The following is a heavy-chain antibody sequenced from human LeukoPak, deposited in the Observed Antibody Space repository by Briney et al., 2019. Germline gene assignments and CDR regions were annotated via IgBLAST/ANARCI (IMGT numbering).Heavy chain of an antibody. Sequence: SSETLSLTCTVSGGSISSYYWSWIRQPPGKGLEWIGYIYYSGSTNYNPSPKSRVTISVDTSKNQFSLKLSSVTAADTAVYYCARGRDYGGNPFDYWGQGTLVTVSS. D-gene: IGHD4-23*01. CDR2: IYYSGST. V-gene: IGHV4-59*01. CDR1: GGSISSYY. J-gene: IGHJ4*02. CDR3: ARGRDYGGNPFDY.